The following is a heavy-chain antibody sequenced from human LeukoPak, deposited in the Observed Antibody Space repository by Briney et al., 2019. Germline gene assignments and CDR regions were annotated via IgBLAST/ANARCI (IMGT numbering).Heavy chain of an antibody. CDR1: GGTFSSYA. J-gene: IGHJ4*02. D-gene: IGHD3-16*02. V-gene: IGHV1-69*06. Sequence: SVKVSCKASGGTFSSYAISWVRQAPGQGLEWMGGIIPIFGTANYAQKFQGRVTITADKSTSTAYMELSSLRSDDTAVYYCAREGQTTYDYVWGSYRSIDYWGQGTLVTVSS. CDR2: IIPIFGTA. CDR3: AREGQTTYDYVWGSYRSIDY.